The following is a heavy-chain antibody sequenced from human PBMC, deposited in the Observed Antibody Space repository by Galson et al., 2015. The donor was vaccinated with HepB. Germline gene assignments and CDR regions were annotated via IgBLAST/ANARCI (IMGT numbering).Heavy chain of an antibody. D-gene: IGHD3-22*01. CDR2: ISYDGTNK. J-gene: IGHJ4*02. Sequence: SLRLSCAASGFTFSSYAMHWVRQAPGKGLEWVAVISYDGTNKYYADSVKGRFTISRDNSKNTLYLQMNSLRADDTAVYYCAGSSGYPEALDYWGQGTLVTVSS. CDR3: AGSSGYPEALDY. CDR1: GFTFSSYA. V-gene: IGHV3-30-3*01.